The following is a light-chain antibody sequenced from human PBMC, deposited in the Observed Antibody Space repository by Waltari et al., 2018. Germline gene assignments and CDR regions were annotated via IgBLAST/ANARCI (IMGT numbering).Light chain of an antibody. CDR1: LLAKKY. Sequence: SYELTQPSSVSVSPGQTASITCSGDLLAKKYARWIQQKPGQAPVLVIFKDNERPSGIPERFSGSSSGTSVTLTISGAQVEDEADYYCYSAADNNVGVFGPGTKVTVL. CDR3: YSAADNNVGV. V-gene: IGLV3-27*01. J-gene: IGLJ1*01. CDR2: KDN.